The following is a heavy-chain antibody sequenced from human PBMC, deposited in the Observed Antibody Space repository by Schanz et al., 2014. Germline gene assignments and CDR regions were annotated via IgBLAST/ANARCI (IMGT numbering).Heavy chain of an antibody. D-gene: IGHD3-22*01. J-gene: IGHJ5*02. CDR3: AREVGLYDRGGFDP. CDR2: INPSGGST. Sequence: QVQLLQSGAEVKKPGASMKVSCKASGYTFTTYYMLWVRQAPGQGLEWMGIINPSGGSTRYGQKFQGRITVTTDTSTSTVYLEVSSLRSEDTAVYYCAREVGLYDRGGFDPWGQGTLVTVSS. V-gene: IGHV1-46*01. CDR1: GYTFTTYY.